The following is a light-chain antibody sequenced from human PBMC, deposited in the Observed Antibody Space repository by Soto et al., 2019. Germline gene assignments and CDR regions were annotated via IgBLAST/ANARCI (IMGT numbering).Light chain of an antibody. CDR2: DAS. V-gene: IGKV1-5*01. Sequence: PATLSASVGDIVTITCRASQSISSWLAWYQQKPGKAPKLLIYDASSLESGVPSRFSGGGFGTEFTLTINSLQPDDFATYYCQQYNTYSTFGQGTKVDIK. J-gene: IGKJ1*01. CDR1: QSISSW. CDR3: QQYNTYST.